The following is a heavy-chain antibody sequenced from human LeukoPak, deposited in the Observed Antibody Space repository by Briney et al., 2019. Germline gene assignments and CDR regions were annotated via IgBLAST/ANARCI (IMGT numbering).Heavy chain of an antibody. D-gene: IGHD6-19*01. CDR1: GGSISSYY. CDR3: AREGTYGWYNWFDP. Sequence: SETPSLTCTVSGGSISSYYWSWIRQPPGKGLEWIGYMYRTGSTNYNPSLKSRVTITPDTSKNQFSLRLTSVTAADPAVYYCAREGTYGWYNWFDPWGQGTLVTVSS. CDR2: MYRTGST. J-gene: IGHJ5*02. V-gene: IGHV4-59*01.